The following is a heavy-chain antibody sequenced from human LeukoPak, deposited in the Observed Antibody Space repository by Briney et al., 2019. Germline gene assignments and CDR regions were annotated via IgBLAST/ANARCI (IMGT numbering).Heavy chain of an antibody. V-gene: IGHV3-30-3*01. D-gene: IGHD1-20*01. CDR2: ISSDGNYK. J-gene: IGHJ4*02. CDR3: ARDYKWGYFDY. Sequence: GVSLRLSCAASVFTFSSSAMHWVRQAPDKGLEWVAVISSDGNYKYYADSVKGRFTISRDNSKNTLYLQMNSLRGEDTAVYYCARDYKWGYFDYWGQGTLVTVSS. CDR1: VFTFSSSA.